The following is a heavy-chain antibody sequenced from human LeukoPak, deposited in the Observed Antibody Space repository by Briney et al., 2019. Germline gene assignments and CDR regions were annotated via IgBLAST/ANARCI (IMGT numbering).Heavy chain of an antibody. CDR1: GFTFNHAW. CDR3: AHICLAGPCIPTVGTSY. D-gene: IGHD6-13*01. J-gene: IGHJ4*02. Sequence: GGSLRLSCAASGFTFNHAWMTWVRQAPGKGLGWVGRIKSKTDRGTTDYAAPVKGRFTIPRDNAKNSLYLQMNSLRAEDTAVYYCAHICLAGPCIPTVGTSYWGQGTLVTVSP. V-gene: IGHV3-15*01. CDR2: IKSKTDRGTT.